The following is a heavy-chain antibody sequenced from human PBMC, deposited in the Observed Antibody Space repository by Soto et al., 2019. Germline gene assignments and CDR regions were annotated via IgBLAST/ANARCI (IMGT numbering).Heavy chain of an antibody. V-gene: IGHV3-21*01. CDR3: ARDPPSGTTLDWFDS. CDR1: GFTFSIDS. J-gene: IGHJ5*01. CDR2: ISSSGSFV. D-gene: IGHD1-7*01. Sequence: GGSLRLSCAASGFTFSIDSMGWVRQAPGKGLEWVASISSSGSFVNYADSVKGRFTISRDNAKNSLYLQMRSLKDEDTAVYYCARDPPSGTTLDWFDSWGQGTLVTVSS.